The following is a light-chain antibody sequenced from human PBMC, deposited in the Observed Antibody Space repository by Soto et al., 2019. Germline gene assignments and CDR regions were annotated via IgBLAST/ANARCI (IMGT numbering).Light chain of an antibody. Sequence: DIQMTQSPSTLSGSVGDRVTITCRASQTISSWLAWYQQKPGKAPKLLIYKASTLKSGVPSRFSGSGSGTEFTLTISSLQPDDFAVYYCQNYDSSPYTFGQGTKLEIK. CDR1: QTISSW. CDR3: QNYDSSPYT. CDR2: KAS. J-gene: IGKJ2*01. V-gene: IGKV1-5*03.